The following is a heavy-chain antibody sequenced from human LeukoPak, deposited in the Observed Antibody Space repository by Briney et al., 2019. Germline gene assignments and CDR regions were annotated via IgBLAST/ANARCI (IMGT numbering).Heavy chain of an antibody. V-gene: IGHV4-4*09. CDR3: ARVRFTATFYFDY. D-gene: IGHD2-21*02. J-gene: IGHJ4*02. CDR2: IYTSGST. Sequence: SETLSLTCTVSGGSISSYYWSWIRQPPGKGLEWIGYIYTSGSTNYNPSLKSRVTISVDTSKNPFSLKLSSVTAADTAVYYCARVRFTATFYFDYWGQGTLVTVSS. CDR1: GGSISSYY.